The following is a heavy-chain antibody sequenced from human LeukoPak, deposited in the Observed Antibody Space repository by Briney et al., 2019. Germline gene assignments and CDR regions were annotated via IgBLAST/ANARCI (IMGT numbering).Heavy chain of an antibody. D-gene: IGHD2-15*01. CDR3: ARDVARIMDY. J-gene: IGHJ4*02. Sequence: GGSLRLSCAASGFTFRDYYMTWIRQAPGKGLEWVSQINSGGTTIYYADSVKGRFIMSRDNVKNSVYLQMNSLRADDTAVYYCARDVARIMDYWGQGTLVTVSP. V-gene: IGHV3-11*01. CDR2: INSGGTTI. CDR1: GFTFRDYY.